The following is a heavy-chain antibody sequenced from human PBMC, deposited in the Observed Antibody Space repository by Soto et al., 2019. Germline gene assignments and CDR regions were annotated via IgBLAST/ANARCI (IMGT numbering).Heavy chain of an antibody. CDR3: ARWLENGGSSLDY. Sequence: ASVKVSCKASGYTFTSYGISWVRQAPGQGLEWMGWISAYNGNTNYAQKLQGRVTMTTDTSTSTAYMGLRSLGSEDTAGYYCARWLENGGSSLDYWGQGTLVTVSS. CDR1: GYTFTSYG. V-gene: IGHV1-18*01. CDR2: ISAYNGNT. D-gene: IGHD1-26*01. J-gene: IGHJ4*02.